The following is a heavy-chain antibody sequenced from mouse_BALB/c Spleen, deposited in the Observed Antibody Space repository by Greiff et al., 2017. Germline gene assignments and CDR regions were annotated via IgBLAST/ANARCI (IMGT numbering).Heavy chain of an antibody. V-gene: IGHV5-9-4*01. CDR2: ISSGGSYT. CDR3: ARAQLGFDY. Sequence: DVKLVESGGGLVKPGGSLKLSCAASGFTFSSYAMSWVRQTPEKRLEWVAEISSGGSYTYYPDTVTGRFTISRDNAKNTLFLVMSNLRSEDTAMYYCARAQLGFDYWGQGTTLTVSS. J-gene: IGHJ2*01. CDR1: GFTFSSYA. D-gene: IGHD4-1*02.